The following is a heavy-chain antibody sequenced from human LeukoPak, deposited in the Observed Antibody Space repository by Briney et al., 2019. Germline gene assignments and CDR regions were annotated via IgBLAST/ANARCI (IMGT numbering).Heavy chain of an antibody. CDR1: GFSFRDFW. Sequence: GGSLRLSCAASGFSFRDFWMTWVRQAPGKGLEWVSYISSSGTTIYYADSVKGRFTISRDNAKNSLYLQMNSLRAEDTAVYYCARGRNWFDTWGQGTLVTVSS. CDR3: ARGRNWFDT. CDR2: ISSSGTTI. V-gene: IGHV3-48*04. J-gene: IGHJ5*02.